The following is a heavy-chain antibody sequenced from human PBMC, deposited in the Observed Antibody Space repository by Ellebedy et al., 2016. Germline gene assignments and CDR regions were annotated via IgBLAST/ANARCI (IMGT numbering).Heavy chain of an antibody. J-gene: IGHJ4*02. Sequence: GESLKISCKGSGYSFTSYWIGWVRQMPGKGLEWMGIIYPGDSDTRYSPSFQGQVTISADKSISTAYLQWSSLKASDTAMYYCARVGTYYYDSSGYYYFDYWGQGTLVTVSS. CDR2: IYPGDSDT. V-gene: IGHV5-51*01. D-gene: IGHD3-22*01. CDR3: ARVGTYYYDSSGYYYFDY. CDR1: GYSFTSYW.